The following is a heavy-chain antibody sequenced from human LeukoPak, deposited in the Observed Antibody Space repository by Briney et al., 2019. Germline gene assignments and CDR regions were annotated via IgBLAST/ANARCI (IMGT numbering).Heavy chain of an antibody. Sequence: GGSLRLSCAASGFTFSSYDMHWVRQATGKGLEWVSAIGTAGDTYYPGSVKGRFTISRENAKNSLYLQMNSLRAGDTAVYYCARVGATLGSDAFDIWGQGTMVTVSS. CDR1: GFTFSSYD. J-gene: IGHJ3*02. V-gene: IGHV3-13*01. CDR2: IGTAGDT. CDR3: ARVGATLGSDAFDI. D-gene: IGHD1-26*01.